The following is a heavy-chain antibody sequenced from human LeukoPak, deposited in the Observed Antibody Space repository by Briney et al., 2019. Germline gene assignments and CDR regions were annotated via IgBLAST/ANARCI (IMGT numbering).Heavy chain of an antibody. J-gene: IGHJ6*02. CDR1: GYTFTSYY. D-gene: IGHD3-22*01. V-gene: IGHV1-46*01. CDR2: IIPSGGST. Sequence: ASVKVSCNASGYTFTSYYMHWVRQAPGQGLEWMGIIIPSGGSTSYAQKIQGRVTMTRDTSTSTVYMELSSLRSEDTAVYYCARWWDDGSGYSYLYGMDVWGQGTTVTVSS. CDR3: ARWWDDGSGYSYLYGMDV.